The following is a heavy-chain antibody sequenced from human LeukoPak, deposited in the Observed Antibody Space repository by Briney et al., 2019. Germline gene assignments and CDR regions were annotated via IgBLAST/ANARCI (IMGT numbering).Heavy chain of an antibody. V-gene: IGHV4-31*03. CDR1: GGSISSGGYY. CDR2: IYYSGST. Sequence: PSETLSLTCTVSGGSISSGGYYWSWIRQHPGKGLEWIGYIYYSGSTYYNPSLKSRVTISVDTSKNQFSLKLSSVTAADTAVYYCARGIQAGSGQVPLFLIFYYFDYWGQGTLVTVSS. D-gene: IGHD6-19*01. CDR3: ARGIQAGSGQVPLFLIFYYFDY. J-gene: IGHJ4*02.